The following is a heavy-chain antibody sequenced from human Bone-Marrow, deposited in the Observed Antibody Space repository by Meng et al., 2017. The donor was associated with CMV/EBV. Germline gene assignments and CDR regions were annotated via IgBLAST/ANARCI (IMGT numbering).Heavy chain of an antibody. V-gene: IGHV3-21*01. CDR3: ARDLIRGIAAAVPNWFDP. CDR1: GFTFSSYS. D-gene: IGHD6-13*01. Sequence: GESLKISCAASGFTFSSYSMNWVRQAPGKGLEWVSSISSSSSYIYYADSVKGRFTISRDNAKNSLYLQMNSLRAEDTAVYYCARDLIRGIAAAVPNWFDPWGQGTLVTVSS. CDR2: ISSSSSYI. J-gene: IGHJ5*02.